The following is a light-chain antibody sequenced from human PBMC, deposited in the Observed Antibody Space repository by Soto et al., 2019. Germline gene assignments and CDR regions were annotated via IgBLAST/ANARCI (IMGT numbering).Light chain of an antibody. J-gene: IGKJ1*01. CDR2: GAS. V-gene: IGKV3-15*01. CDR3: QQYNSSPPLT. CDR1: QTVSTN. Sequence: EIVMTQSPDTLSVSPGDRATLSCRASQTVSTNLAWYQQKPGQAPRLLIYGASTRATGVPDRFIGSGSRTEFTLTISSLQSEDFAVYYCQQYNSSPPLTFGQGTKVEIK.